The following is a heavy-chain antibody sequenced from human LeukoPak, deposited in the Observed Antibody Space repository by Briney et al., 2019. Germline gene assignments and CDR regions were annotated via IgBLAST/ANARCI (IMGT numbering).Heavy chain of an antibody. Sequence: PGGSLRLSCAASGLTVTNNYWHWVRQPPGKGPEWISILYSDGDTKYADSVKGRFTFSRDSSRNTLYLQMNGLRAEDTAVYYCTYGDYPLTYWGQGTLVSLSS. CDR1: GLTVTNNY. D-gene: IGHD4-17*01. J-gene: IGHJ4*02. CDR2: LYSDGDT. CDR3: TYGDYPLTY. V-gene: IGHV3-66*01.